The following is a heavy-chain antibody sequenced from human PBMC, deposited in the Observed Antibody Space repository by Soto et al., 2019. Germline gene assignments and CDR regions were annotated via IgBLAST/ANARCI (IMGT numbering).Heavy chain of an antibody. CDR2: ISSSSSTI. Sequence: HPGGSLRLSCAASGFTFSSYSMNWVRQAPGKGLEWVSYISSSSSTIYYADSVKGRFTISRDNAKNSLYLQMNSLRAEDTAVYYCAREETYDFWSGYTYYMDVWGKGTTVTAP. CDR3: AREETYDFWSGYTYYMDV. J-gene: IGHJ6*03. D-gene: IGHD3-3*01. CDR1: GFTFSSYS. V-gene: IGHV3-48*01.